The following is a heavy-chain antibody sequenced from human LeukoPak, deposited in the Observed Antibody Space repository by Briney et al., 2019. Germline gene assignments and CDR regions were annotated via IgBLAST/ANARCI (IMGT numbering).Heavy chain of an antibody. CDR2: VDGGGGGT. Sequence: GGSLRLSCAASGFTLSSYAMTWVRQAPGRGLEWVSSVDGGGGGTYYADSVKGRFTISRDNSKDALYLQMNGLRAEDTAVYFCAKQSAGSAAWYSLHYDFWGQGTLVTVSS. V-gene: IGHV3-23*01. CDR3: AKQSAGSAAWYSLHYDF. CDR1: GFTLSSYA. D-gene: IGHD6-13*01. J-gene: IGHJ4*02.